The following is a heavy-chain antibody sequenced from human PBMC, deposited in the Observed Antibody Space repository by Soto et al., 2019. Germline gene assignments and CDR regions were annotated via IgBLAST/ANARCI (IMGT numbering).Heavy chain of an antibody. V-gene: IGHV1-18*01. D-gene: IGHD1-1*01. CDR3: ARLEHNFGRHYY. CDR2: ISVHNGYT. J-gene: IGHJ4*02. CDR1: GYTFYSSG. Sequence: QVQLAQSGAEVKKPGASVTVSCKASGYTFYSSGISWVRQAPGQGLEWVGWISVHNGYTKYATELQGRVTMTTDTSTSSAYMELRSLRSDDSAVYFCARLEHNFGRHYYWGQGTLVTVTS.